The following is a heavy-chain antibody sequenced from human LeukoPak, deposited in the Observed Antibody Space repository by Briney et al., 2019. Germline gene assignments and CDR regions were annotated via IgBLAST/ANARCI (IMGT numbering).Heavy chain of an antibody. Sequence: GGSLRLSCAASGFTFSSYAMSWVRQAPGKGLEWVSGISGSGATTYYADSVKGRFTISRDNSKNTLYLQMNSLRAEDTAVYYCAKGPTRTEWELLMLLYAFDIWGQGTMVTVSS. J-gene: IGHJ3*02. V-gene: IGHV3-23*01. CDR3: AKGPTRTEWELLMLLYAFDI. CDR2: ISGSGATT. D-gene: IGHD1-26*01. CDR1: GFTFSSYA.